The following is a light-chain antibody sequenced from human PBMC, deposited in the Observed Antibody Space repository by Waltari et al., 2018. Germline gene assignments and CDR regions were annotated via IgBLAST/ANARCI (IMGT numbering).Light chain of an antibody. CDR1: SNDVGGYNS. CDR2: DVS. Sequence: QSALTQPPSVSGSPGQSLPISCAVTSNDVGGYNSVSWYQEHPGQAPRVIIYDVSDRPSGVCDRFSGSKSGNTASLTISGRQAEDEADYYCSSQSSNDVVLFGGGTKLTVL. V-gene: IGLV2-14*03. CDR3: SSQSSNDVVL. J-gene: IGLJ2*01.